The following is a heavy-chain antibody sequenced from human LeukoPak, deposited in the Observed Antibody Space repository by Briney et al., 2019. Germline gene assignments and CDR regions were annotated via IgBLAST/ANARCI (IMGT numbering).Heavy chain of an antibody. V-gene: IGHV1-18*01. J-gene: IGHJ4*02. CDR3: ARGHRTAAYDSSGSDY. Sequence: VASVKVSCTASGYTFTSYGISWVRQARGQGLEWMGGMSVYKGNTKYAQKLEGTATMTTDTTMSTAYAEVTSLRSDATAGVEGARGHRTAAYDSSGSDYWGQGTLVTVS. CDR2: MSVYKGNT. D-gene: IGHD3-22*01. CDR1: GYTFTSYG.